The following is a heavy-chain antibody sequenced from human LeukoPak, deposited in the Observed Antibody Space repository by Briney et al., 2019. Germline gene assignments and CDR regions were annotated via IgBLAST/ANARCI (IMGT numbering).Heavy chain of an antibody. D-gene: IGHD4-17*01. J-gene: IGHJ4*02. CDR3: ARGRRYGDFVNYFDF. CDR1: AGNFRIHF. Sequence: NPSETLSLTCTASAGNFRIHFWTWIRQPPGKGLQYLGYVYHNGSTIYNPSVKSRVSLSVDTSRRQFFLNLRSVTAADTAVYFCARGRRYGDFVNYFDFWGQGRLVTVSS. CDR2: VYHNGST. V-gene: IGHV4-59*11.